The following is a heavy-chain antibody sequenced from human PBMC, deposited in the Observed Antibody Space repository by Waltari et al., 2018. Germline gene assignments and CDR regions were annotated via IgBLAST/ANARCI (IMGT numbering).Heavy chain of an antibody. Sequence: EVQLVESGGGLVQPGGSLRLSCAASGFTFSSYEMNWVRQAPGKGLEWVSYISSSGSTIYYADSVKGRFNISRDNAKNSLYLQMNSLRAEDTAVYYCARDERGLLTYYYYGMDVWGQGTTVTVFS. J-gene: IGHJ6*02. CDR1: GFTFSSYE. D-gene: IGHD1-26*01. V-gene: IGHV3-48*03. CDR3: ARDERGLLTYYYYGMDV. CDR2: ISSSGSTI.